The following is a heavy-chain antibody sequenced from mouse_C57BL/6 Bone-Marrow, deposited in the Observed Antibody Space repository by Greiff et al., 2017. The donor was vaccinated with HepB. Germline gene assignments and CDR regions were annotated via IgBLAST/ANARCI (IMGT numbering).Heavy chain of an antibody. CDR3: ARGGYDYDVLDY. Sequence: VQLQQPGAELVRPGTSVKLSCKASGYTFTSYWMHWVKQRPGQGLEWIGVIDPSDSYTNYNQKFKGKATLTVDTSSSTAYMQLSSLTSEDSAVYYCARGGYDYDVLDYWGQGTTLTVSS. CDR2: IDPSDSYT. CDR1: GYTFTSYW. V-gene: IGHV1-59*01. D-gene: IGHD2-4*01. J-gene: IGHJ2*01.